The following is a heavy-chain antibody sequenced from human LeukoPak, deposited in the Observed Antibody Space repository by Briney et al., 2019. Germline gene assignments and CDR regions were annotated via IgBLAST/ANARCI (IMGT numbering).Heavy chain of an antibody. CDR2: IGNTET. V-gene: IGHV3-23*01. CDR1: GFTFDTFA. Sequence: PGGSLRLSCVASGFTFDTFAMSWVRLAPGKGLEWVPGIGNTETYYADSVKGRFTISRDNSKSTIYLHMNNLRAEDTALYYCARDGQAFNSNWDYFEYWGQGTPVTVSS. CDR3: ARDGQAFNSNWDYFEY. D-gene: IGHD7-27*01. J-gene: IGHJ4*02.